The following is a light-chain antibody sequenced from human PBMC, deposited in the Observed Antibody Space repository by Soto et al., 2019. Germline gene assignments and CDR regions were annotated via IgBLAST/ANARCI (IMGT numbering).Light chain of an antibody. CDR2: KAS. J-gene: IGKJ4*01. Sequence: DIQMTQSPSTLSASEGDRVTITCRASQSITNWLAWYQQKPGKAPKLLISKASNLKSGVPSRFSGTGSGTEFTLTISSLQPDDFASYYCQQYDSYPFTFGGGTKVDI. CDR3: QQYDSYPFT. V-gene: IGKV1-5*03. CDR1: QSITNW.